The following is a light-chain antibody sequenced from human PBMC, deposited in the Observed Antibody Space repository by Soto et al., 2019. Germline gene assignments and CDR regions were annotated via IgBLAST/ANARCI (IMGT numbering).Light chain of an antibody. CDR3: QQSYITPPYT. J-gene: IGKJ2*01. V-gene: IGKV1-39*01. Sequence: DIQMTQSPSSLSASVGDRVTITCRASQSISSYLNWYQQKPGKAPKLLIYAASSLQSGVPSRFSGSGSGTDFTITISSLQHEDFATYYCQQSYITPPYTFGQGTKLEIK. CDR2: AAS. CDR1: QSISSY.